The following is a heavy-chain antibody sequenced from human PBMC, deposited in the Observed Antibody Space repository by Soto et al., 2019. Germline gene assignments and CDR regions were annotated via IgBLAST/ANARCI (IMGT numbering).Heavy chain of an antibody. D-gene: IGHD4-17*01. V-gene: IGHV4-31*03. CDR1: GGSISSGGYY. J-gene: IGHJ5*02. CDR2: IYYSGST. Sequence: PSETLSLTCTVSGGSISSGGYYWSWIRQHPGKGLEWIGYIYYSGSTYYNPSLKSRVTISVDTSKNQFSLKLSSVTAADTAVYYCALTTVTPAVNWFDPWGQGTLVTVSS. CDR3: ALTTVTPAVNWFDP.